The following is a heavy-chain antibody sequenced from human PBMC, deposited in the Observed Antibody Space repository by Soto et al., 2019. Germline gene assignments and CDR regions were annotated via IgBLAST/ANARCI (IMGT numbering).Heavy chain of an antibody. CDR3: ARDKITGLLDY. J-gene: IGHJ4*02. Sequence: SETLSLTCAVYGGSFIGYSWTWIRQPPWTGLEWIGEINHSGSTNYNPSLKSRVTISVDTSKNQFSLKLTSVTAADTAVYYCARDKITGLLDYWGQGTLVTVS. D-gene: IGHD2-8*02. CDR2: INHSGST. CDR1: GGSFIGYS. V-gene: IGHV4-34*01.